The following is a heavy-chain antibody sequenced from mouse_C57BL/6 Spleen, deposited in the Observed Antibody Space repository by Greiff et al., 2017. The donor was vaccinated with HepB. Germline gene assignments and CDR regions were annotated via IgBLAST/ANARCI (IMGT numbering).Heavy chain of an antibody. Sequence: QVQLQQSGAELVMPGASVKLSCKASGYTFTSYWMHWVKQRPGQGLEWIGEIDPSDSYTNYNQKFKGKSTLTVDKSSSTAYMQLSSLTSEDSAVYYCARKTTVVAHYFDYWGQGTTLTVSS. V-gene: IGHV1-69*01. D-gene: IGHD1-1*01. CDR3: ARKTTVVAHYFDY. CDR1: GYTFTSYW. CDR2: IDPSDSYT. J-gene: IGHJ2*01.